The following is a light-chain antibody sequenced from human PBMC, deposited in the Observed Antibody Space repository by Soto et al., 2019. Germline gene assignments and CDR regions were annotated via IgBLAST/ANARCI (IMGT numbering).Light chain of an antibody. Sequence: EIVLTQSPATLSLSPGERATLSCRASQSVSSYLAWYQEKPGQAPRLLIYDASNRATGIPARFSGSVSGTDFTLAISSLELEDFGVYYCQQRSNWTPYTFGQGTKLEIK. V-gene: IGKV3-11*01. CDR2: DAS. CDR3: QQRSNWTPYT. CDR1: QSVSSY. J-gene: IGKJ2*01.